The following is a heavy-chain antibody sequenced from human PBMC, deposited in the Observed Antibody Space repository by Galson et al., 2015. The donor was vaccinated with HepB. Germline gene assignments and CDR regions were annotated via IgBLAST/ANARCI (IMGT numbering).Heavy chain of an antibody. J-gene: IGHJ4*02. V-gene: IGHV3-53*01. CDR1: GFTVSSNY. CDR2: LYSGDST. Sequence: SLRLSCAASGFTVSSNYMSWVRQAPGKGLEWVSVLYSGDSTHYADSVKGRFTISRDNSKNTLYLQMNSLRAGDTAVYYCARFNGGKAGVDYWGQGTLVTVSS. CDR3: ARFNGGKAGVDY. D-gene: IGHD2-15*01.